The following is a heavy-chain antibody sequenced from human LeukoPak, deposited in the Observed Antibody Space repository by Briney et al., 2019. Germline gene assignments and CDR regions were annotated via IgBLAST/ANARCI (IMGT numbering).Heavy chain of an antibody. CDR2: IEQDGSEK. CDR3: ARDYVWGSSESDY. J-gene: IGHJ4*02. D-gene: IGHD7-27*01. V-gene: IGHV3-7*01. Sequence: GGSLRLSCAASGFTFSNYWMTWFRQTPGKGLEWVGNIEQDGSEKYYVDSVKGRFTISRDNAKNSLYLQMNSLRVEDTAIYYCARDYVWGSSESDYWGQGTLVTVSS. CDR1: GFTFSNYW.